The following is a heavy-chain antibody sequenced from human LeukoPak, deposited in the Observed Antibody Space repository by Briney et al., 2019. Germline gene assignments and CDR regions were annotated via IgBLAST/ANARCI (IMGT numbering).Heavy chain of an antibody. Sequence: GASVKVSCKASGYTFTSFGISWVRQAPGQGLEWMGWSSAYNGNTNYAQKFQGRVTMTTDTSTSTAYMEVRSLRSDDTAVYYCTRDLGVDTTMIFFDNWGQGSLVTVSS. D-gene: IGHD5-18*01. CDR1: GYTFTSFG. CDR3: TRDLGVDTTMIFFDN. CDR2: SSAYNGNT. J-gene: IGHJ4*02. V-gene: IGHV1-18*01.